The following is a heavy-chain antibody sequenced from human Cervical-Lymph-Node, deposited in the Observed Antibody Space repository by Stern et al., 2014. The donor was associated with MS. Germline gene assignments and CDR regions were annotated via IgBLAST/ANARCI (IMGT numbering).Heavy chain of an antibody. Sequence: VQLVESGGGVVQPGRSLSLSSVASGFTFSTYVMHWVRQAPGKGLEWVACVSYDGTQRNSTDSVKARFTISRDNSKNTLYLHMNSLRDEDTAVYFCARGGRGVGLEYWGQGALVTVSS. V-gene: IGHV3-30-3*01. CDR1: GFTFSTYV. J-gene: IGHJ4*02. CDR2: VSYDGTQR. D-gene: IGHD3-10*01. CDR3: ARGGRGVGLEY.